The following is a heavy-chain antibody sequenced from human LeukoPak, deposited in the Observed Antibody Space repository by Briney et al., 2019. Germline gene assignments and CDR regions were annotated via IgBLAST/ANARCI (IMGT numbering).Heavy chain of an antibody. CDR3: ATLMAHLDY. D-gene: IGHD2-8*01. CDR1: GYTFSDYH. V-gene: IGHV1-2*02. Sequence: ASVKVSCKAFGYTFSDYHMHWVRQAPGQGLEWMGWINPNSGDTNYAQKFQGRVTMTRDTTISTAYMELSRLRSDDTAVFYCATLMAHLDYWGQGTLVTVSS. J-gene: IGHJ4*02. CDR2: INPNSGDT.